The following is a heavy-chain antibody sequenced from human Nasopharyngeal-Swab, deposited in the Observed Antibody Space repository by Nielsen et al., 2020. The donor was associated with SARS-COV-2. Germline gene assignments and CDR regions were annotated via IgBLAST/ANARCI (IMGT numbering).Heavy chain of an antibody. CDR3: AKAPYLRGLDV. V-gene: IGHV3-21*04. D-gene: IGHD2-21*01. Sequence: GGSLRLSCAASGFTFSSYRMNWVRQAPGKGLEWVSSISSSSSYIYYADSVKGRFTISRDNAKNSLYLQMNSLRVEDTAVYYCAKAPYLRGLDVWGQGTTVTVSS. J-gene: IGHJ6*02. CDR1: GFTFSSYR. CDR2: ISSSSSYI.